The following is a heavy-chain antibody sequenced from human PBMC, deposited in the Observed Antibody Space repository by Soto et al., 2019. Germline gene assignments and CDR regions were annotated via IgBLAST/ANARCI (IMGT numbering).Heavy chain of an antibody. CDR1: GVSFNNNG. J-gene: IGHJ6*02. D-gene: IGHD3-10*01. CDR3: ARFLYYGSGSYSPYGMDV. Sequence: QVQLVQSGAEVKKPGSSVKVSCKTSGVSFNNNGIGWVRQAPGHGLEWMGGVSPPFRTSNYARKFQGRISITADASTGTVNIELSSLKSEDKAQYYCARFLYYGSGSYSPYGMDVWGQGTTVTVSS. CDR2: VSPPFRTS. V-gene: IGHV1-69*01.